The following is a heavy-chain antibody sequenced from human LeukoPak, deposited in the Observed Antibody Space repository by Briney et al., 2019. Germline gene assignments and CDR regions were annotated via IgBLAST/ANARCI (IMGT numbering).Heavy chain of an antibody. V-gene: IGHV4-59*01. CDR3: ARRSYNSPVRY. Sequence: SETLSLTCTVSGGSISDYYWSWIRQPPGKGLEWIGYIFYTGSTNYNPSLKSRVTISADTSQNQFSLKLSSVTAADTAVYYCARRSYNSPVRYWGQGALVTVSS. D-gene: IGHD5-24*01. CDR1: GGSISDYY. CDR2: IFYTGST. J-gene: IGHJ4*02.